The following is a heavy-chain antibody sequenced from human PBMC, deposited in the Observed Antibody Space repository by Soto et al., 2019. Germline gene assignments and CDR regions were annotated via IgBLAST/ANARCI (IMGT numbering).Heavy chain of an antibody. CDR2: IIGIFGKT. Sequence: ASVKVSCKASGGTYSSYTFSWVRQAPGQGLQWMGGIIGIFGKTDYAQKFQGRLTIAADASTSTVYMELNSLRAEDTAVYYCARDFVVPAAMSLDRYYYYGMDVWGQGTTVTVSS. V-gene: IGHV1-69*13. D-gene: IGHD2-2*01. J-gene: IGHJ6*02. CDR3: ARDFVVPAAMSLDRYYYYGMDV. CDR1: GGTYSSYT.